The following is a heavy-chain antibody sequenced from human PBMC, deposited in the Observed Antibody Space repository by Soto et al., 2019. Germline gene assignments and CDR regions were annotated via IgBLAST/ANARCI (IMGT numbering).Heavy chain of an antibody. J-gene: IGHJ6*02. V-gene: IGHV3-30*18. CDR3: AKPPWDYGGNSGEPYYYYGMDV. CDR1: GFTFSSYG. CDR2: ISYDGSNK. D-gene: IGHD4-17*01. Sequence: QVQLVESGGGVVQPGRSLRLSCAASGFTFSSYGMHWVRQAPGKGLEWVAVISYDGSNKYYADSVKGRFTISRDNSKNTLYLQMKSLRAEDTAVYYCAKPPWDYGGNSGEPYYYYGMDVWGQGTTVTVSS.